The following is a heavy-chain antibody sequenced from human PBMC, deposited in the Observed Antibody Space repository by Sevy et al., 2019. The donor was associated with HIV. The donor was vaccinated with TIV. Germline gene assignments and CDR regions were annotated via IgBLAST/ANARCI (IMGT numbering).Heavy chain of an antibody. V-gene: IGHV3-30*18. CDR1: GFSFSTYG. CDR2: ISYDASNT. Sequence: WGSLRLSCEASGFSFSTYGMHWVRQAPGKGLEWVAVISYDASNTYYADSVKGRVTISRDNSKNTLYLQMESLRAEDTAVYYCAKSELAVAATYLTDHWGQGTLVTVSS. J-gene: IGHJ5*02. CDR3: AKSELAVAATYLTDH. D-gene: IGHD6-19*01.